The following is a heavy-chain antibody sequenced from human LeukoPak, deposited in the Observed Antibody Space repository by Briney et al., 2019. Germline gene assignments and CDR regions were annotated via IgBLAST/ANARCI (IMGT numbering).Heavy chain of an antibody. CDR1: GFTFSSYS. CDR2: ITSSSSYI. V-gene: IGHV3-21*01. CDR3: ARGASYDILTGYSKGQTLKY. J-gene: IGHJ4*02. Sequence: GGSLRLSCAASGFTFSSYSMNWVRQAPGKGLECVSSITSSSSYIYYADSVKGRFTISRDNAKNCLYLQMNSLRAENTAVYYCARGASYDILTGYSKGQTLKYWGQGTLVTVSS. D-gene: IGHD3-9*01.